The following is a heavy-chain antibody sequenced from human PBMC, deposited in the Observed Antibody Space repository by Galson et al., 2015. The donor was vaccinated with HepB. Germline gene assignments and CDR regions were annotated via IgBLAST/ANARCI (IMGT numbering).Heavy chain of an antibody. Sequence: SLRLSCAASGFTFSSSSLSWVRQAPGKGLEWVSAINGNGGTTYYADSVKGRFTISRDNSKNTLYLQMNSLRAEDTAVYYCAKGGGYVGWLDPWGQGTLVTVSS. CDR2: INGNGGTT. V-gene: IGHV3-23*01. J-gene: IGHJ5*01. CDR3: AKGGGYVGWLDP. D-gene: IGHD3-16*01. CDR1: GFTFSSSS.